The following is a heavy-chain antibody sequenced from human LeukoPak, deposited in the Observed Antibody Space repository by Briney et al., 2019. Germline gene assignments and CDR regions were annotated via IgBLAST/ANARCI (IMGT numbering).Heavy chain of an antibody. J-gene: IGHJ4*02. Sequence: SGGSLRLSCAASGFTFSSHWMHWVRQAPGKGLVWVSRINSDGSSISYADSVKGRFTISRDNAKNSLYLQMNSLRAEDTAVYYCARDNPDYGGNAIDYWGQGTLVTVSS. CDR2: INSDGSSI. CDR3: ARDNPDYGGNAIDY. V-gene: IGHV3-74*01. D-gene: IGHD4-23*01. CDR1: GFTFSSHW.